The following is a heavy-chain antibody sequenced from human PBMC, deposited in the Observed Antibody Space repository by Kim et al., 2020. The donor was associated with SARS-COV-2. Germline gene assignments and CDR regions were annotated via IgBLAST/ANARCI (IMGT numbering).Heavy chain of an antibody. D-gene: IGHD3-10*01. CDR2: MNPNSGNT. V-gene: IGHV1-8*02. Sequence: ASVKVSCKASGYTFTSYDINWVRQATGQGLEWMGWMNPNSGNTGYAQKFQGRVTMTRNTSISTAYMELSSLRSEDTAVYYCARVPPRRLVRGVIIGWYLDLWGRGTLVTVSS. CDR3: ARVPPRRLVRGVIIGWYLDL. CDR1: GYTFTSYD. J-gene: IGHJ2*01.